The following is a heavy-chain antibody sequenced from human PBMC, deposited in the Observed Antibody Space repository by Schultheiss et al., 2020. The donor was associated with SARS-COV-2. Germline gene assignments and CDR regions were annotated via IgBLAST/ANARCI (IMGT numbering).Heavy chain of an antibody. CDR2: ISSSSSTI. J-gene: IGHJ5*02. Sequence: GGSLRLSCSASGFTFSRNAINWVRQAPGKGLEWVSYISSSSSTIYYADSVKGRFTISRDNAKNSLYLQMNSLRDEDTAVYYCARDREECSSTSCYFWFDPWGQGTLVTVSS. V-gene: IGHV3-48*02. CDR3: ARDREECSSTSCYFWFDP. D-gene: IGHD2-2*01. CDR1: GFTFSRNA.